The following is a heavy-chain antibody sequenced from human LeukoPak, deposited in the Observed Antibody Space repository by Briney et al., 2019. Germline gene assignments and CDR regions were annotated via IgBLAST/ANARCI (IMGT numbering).Heavy chain of an antibody. CDR3: ARSPGYYSYYYYYYGMDV. Sequence: GGSLRLSCAASGFTFSSYGMHWVRQALGKGLEWVAVIWYDGSNKYYADSVKGRFTISRDNSKNTLYLQMNSLRAEDTAVYYCARSPGYYSYYYYYYGMDVWGQGTTVTVSS. CDR1: GFTFSSYG. CDR2: IWYDGSNK. D-gene: IGHD3-22*01. J-gene: IGHJ6*02. V-gene: IGHV3-33*01.